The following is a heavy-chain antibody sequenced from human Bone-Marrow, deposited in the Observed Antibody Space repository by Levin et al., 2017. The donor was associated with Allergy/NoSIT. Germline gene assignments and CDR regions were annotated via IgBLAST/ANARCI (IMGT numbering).Heavy chain of an antibody. V-gene: IGHV3-23*01. CDR1: GFTFSSYA. CDR2: ISGSGGST. CDR3: AKDGSSSWALDY. Sequence: GESLKISCAASGFTFSSYAMSWVRQAPGKGLEWVSAISGSGGSTYYADSVKGRFTISRDNSKNTLYLQMNSLRAEDTAVYYCAKDGSSSWALDYWGQGTLVTVSS. J-gene: IGHJ4*02. D-gene: IGHD6-13*01.